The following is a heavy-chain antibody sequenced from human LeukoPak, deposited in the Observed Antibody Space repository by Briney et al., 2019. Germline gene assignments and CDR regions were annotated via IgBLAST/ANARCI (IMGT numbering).Heavy chain of an antibody. CDR1: GFTFSNFG. Sequence: GGSLRLSCAASGFTFSNFGMHWVRQAPGKGLEWVAVISSDGRTKYYADSVKGRFTTSRDNSKNTLFVEMNSLTTEDTAVYYCAKLREWELPDLFDYWGQGTLVTVSS. CDR2: ISSDGRTK. CDR3: AKLREWELPDLFDY. D-gene: IGHD1-26*01. V-gene: IGHV3-30*18. J-gene: IGHJ4*02.